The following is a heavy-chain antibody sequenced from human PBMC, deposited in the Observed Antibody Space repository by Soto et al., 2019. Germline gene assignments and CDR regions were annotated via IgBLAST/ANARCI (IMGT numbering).Heavy chain of an antibody. V-gene: IGHV1-69*01. Sequence: QVQLVQSGAEVKKPGSSVKVSCKASGGTFSSYAICWVRQAPGQGLEWMGGIIPIFGTANYAQKFQGRVTITADESTSTAYMELSSLRSEDTAVYYCARDVRIDNWNAYYYYGMDVWGQGTTVTVSS. CDR1: GGTFSSYA. D-gene: IGHD1-20*01. CDR3: ARDVRIDNWNAYYYYGMDV. CDR2: IIPIFGTA. J-gene: IGHJ6*02.